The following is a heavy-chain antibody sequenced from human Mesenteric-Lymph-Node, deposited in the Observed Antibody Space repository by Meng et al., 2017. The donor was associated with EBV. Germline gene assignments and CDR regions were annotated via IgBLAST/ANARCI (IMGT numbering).Heavy chain of an antibody. CDR2: IYYSGST. CDR3: ARASYYYGFDY. CDR1: GGSISSSSYY. Sequence: QLQLQESGPGLVKPSEPLSLTCTVSGGSISSSSYYWGWIRQPPGKGLEWSGSIYYSGSTYYNPSLKSRVTISVDTSKNQFSLKLSSVTAADTAVYYCARASYYYGFDYWGPGTMVTVSA. V-gene: IGHV4-39*07. D-gene: IGHD3-10*01. J-gene: IGHJ4*02.